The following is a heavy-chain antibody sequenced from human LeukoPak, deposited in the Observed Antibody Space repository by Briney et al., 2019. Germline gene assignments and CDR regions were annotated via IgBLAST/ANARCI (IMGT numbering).Heavy chain of an antibody. J-gene: IGHJ4*02. CDR1: GGSVSGHC. Sequence: SETLSLTCTVSGGSVSGHCWSWIRQPPGKGLEWIGYVYYSGFANYNPSLKSRVTISVDTSKNQFFLKLTSVTAADTAVYYCARRHSPSQCVGFQFDYWGQGTLVTVSS. V-gene: IGHV4-59*02. CDR3: ARRHSPSQCVGFQFDY. D-gene: IGHD1-26*01. CDR2: VYYSGFA.